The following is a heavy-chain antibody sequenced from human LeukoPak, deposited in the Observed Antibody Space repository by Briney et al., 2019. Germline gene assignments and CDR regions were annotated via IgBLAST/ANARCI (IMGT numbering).Heavy chain of an antibody. V-gene: IGHV5-51*01. CDR2: VCPSDSDT. CDR3: ARIKAFCGDHCPLRYKY. J-gene: IGHJ4*02. CDR1: GYTFSDYY. D-gene: IGHD2-21*02. Sequence: GESLKISCQASGYTFSDYYIGWVRQMPGKGLEWMGIVCPSDSDTRYSPSFQGQVTISADKSINTAYLQWSSLKASDTAMYYCARIKAFCGDHCPLRYKYWGQGTLVTVSS.